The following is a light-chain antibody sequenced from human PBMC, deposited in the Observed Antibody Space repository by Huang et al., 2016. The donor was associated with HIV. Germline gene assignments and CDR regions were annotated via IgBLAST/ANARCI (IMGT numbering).Light chain of an antibody. CDR3: QQYNNWPKVFT. J-gene: IGKJ3*01. CDR2: GAS. CDR1: QSVVSN. Sequence: EIVMTQSSATLSVSPAGRATLSCRASQSVVSNLAWYQQNPGQAPRLLIYGASARATSIPARFSGSGSGTEFTLTISSLQSEEFAVYYCQQYNNWPKVFTFGPGTKVDIK. V-gene: IGKV3-15*01.